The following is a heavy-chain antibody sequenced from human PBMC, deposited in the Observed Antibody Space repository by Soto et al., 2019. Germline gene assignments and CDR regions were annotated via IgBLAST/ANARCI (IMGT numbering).Heavy chain of an antibody. J-gene: IGHJ6*02. D-gene: IGHD3-16*01. CDR1: GFTFSSYE. V-gene: IGHV3-48*03. CDR2: ISSSGSTI. Sequence: GGSLRLSCAASGFTFSSYEMNWVRQAPGKGLEWVSYISSSGSTIYYADSVKGRFTISRDNAKNSLCLQMNSLRSDDTAVYYCARGGDYYYGLDVWGQGTTVTVSS. CDR3: ARGGDYYYGLDV.